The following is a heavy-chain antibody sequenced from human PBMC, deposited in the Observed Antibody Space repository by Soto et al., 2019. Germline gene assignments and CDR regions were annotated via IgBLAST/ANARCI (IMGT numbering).Heavy chain of an antibody. D-gene: IGHD3-10*01. V-gene: IGHV1-18*01. Sequence: ASVKVSCKASGYTFTSYGISWVRQAPGQGLEWMGWISAYNGNTNYAQKLQGRVTMTKDTSTSTAYMELRSLRSDDTAVYYCARDGLPSDFYGSGAPGYYYYGMDVWGQGTTVTVS. CDR1: GYTFTSYG. CDR3: ARDGLPSDFYGSGAPGYYYYGMDV. J-gene: IGHJ6*02. CDR2: ISAYNGNT.